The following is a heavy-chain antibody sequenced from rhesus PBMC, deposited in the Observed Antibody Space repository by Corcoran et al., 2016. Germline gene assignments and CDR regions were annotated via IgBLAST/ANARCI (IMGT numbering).Heavy chain of an antibody. V-gene: IGHV3S42*01. CDR2: INSGGGST. CDR3: AKEYSSWSGDGLDS. CDR1: GFTFSSYW. J-gene: IGHJ6*01. D-gene: IGHD6-13*01. Sequence: EVQLVESGGGLAKPGGSLRLSCAASGFTFSSYWMNWVRQTPGKGLEWISAINSGGGSTYYSDSVKGRFTISRNKSKNTLSRQMNRLRAEDTAVYYCAKEYSSWSGDGLDSWGQGVVVTVSS.